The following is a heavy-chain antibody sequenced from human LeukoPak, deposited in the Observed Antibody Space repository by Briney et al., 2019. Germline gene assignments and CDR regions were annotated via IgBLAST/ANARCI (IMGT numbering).Heavy chain of an antibody. CDR1: GFTFSDYY. D-gene: IGHD3-10*01. V-gene: IGHV3-11*04. CDR2: ISSSGSTI. Sequence: GGSLRLSCAASGFTFSDYYMSWIRQAPGKGLEWVSYISSSGSTIYYADSVKGRFTISRDNAKISLYLQMNRLRAEDTAVYYCARSVYYYGSGSYYYYYYMDVWGKGTTVTVSS. CDR3: ARSVYYYGSGSYYYYYYMDV. J-gene: IGHJ6*03.